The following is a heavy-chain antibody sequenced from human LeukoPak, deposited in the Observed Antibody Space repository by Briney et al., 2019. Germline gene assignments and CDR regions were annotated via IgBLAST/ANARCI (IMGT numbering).Heavy chain of an antibody. CDR2: ISAYNGNT. J-gene: IGHJ5*02. V-gene: IGHV1-18*01. D-gene: IGHD2-2*01. Sequence: ASVKVSCKASGYTFSSHGINWVRQAPGQGLEWMGWISAYNGNTNFAQNLQGRVTMTTDTSTNTAYMELRSLRFDDTAVYYCARGSISWYSQDWFDPWGQGTLVTVSS. CDR1: GYTFSSHG. CDR3: ARGSISWYSQDWFDP.